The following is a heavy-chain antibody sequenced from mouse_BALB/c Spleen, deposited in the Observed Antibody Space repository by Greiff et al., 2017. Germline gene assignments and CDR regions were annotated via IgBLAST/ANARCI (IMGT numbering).Heavy chain of an antibody. D-gene: IGHD1-1*01. CDR2: ISDGGSYT. CDR3: ARHYYGSSLYYFDY. V-gene: IGHV5-4*02. Sequence: EVHLVESGGGLVKPGGSLKLSCAASGFTFSDYYMYWVRQTPEKRLEWVATISDGGSYTYYPDSVKGRFTISRDNAKNNLYLKMSSLKSEDTAMYYCARHYYGSSLYYFDYWGQGTTLTVSA. J-gene: IGHJ2*01. CDR1: GFTFSDYY.